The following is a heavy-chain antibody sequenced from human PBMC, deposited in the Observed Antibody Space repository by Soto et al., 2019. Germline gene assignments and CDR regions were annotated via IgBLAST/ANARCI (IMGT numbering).Heavy chain of an antibody. J-gene: IGHJ6*02. D-gene: IGHD1-26*01. V-gene: IGHV4-39*01. CDR3: ARQSGSYGLYFYGLDV. CDR1: GGSISSSSFY. Sequence: PSETLSLTCTVSGGSISSSSFYWGWIRQPPGKGLQWIGAINYSGSTYYNPSLKSRVTISVDTSKSQFSLDLSSVTAADTALYFCARQSGSYGLYFYGLDVWGQGSTVTVS. CDR2: INYSGST.